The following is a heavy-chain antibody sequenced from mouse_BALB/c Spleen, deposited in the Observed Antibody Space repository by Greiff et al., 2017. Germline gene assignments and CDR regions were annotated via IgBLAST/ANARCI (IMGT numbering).Heavy chain of an antibody. J-gene: IGHJ4*01. CDR1: GYTFTDYA. Sequence: VMLVESGAELVRPGVSVKISCKGSGYTFTDYAMHWVKQSHAKSLEWIGVISTYYGDASYNQKFKGKATMTVDKSSSTAYMELARLTSEDSAIYYCARDYDYDGSGAMDYWGQGTSVTVSS. V-gene: IGHV1S137*01. CDR3: ARDYDYDGSGAMDY. CDR2: ISTYYGDA. D-gene: IGHD2-4*01.